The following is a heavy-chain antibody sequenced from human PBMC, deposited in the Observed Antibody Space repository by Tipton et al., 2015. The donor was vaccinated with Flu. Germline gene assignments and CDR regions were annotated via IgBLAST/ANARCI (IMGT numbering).Heavy chain of an antibody. J-gene: IGHJ6*03. CDR1: GGSISSTAYY. Sequence: TLSLTCSVSGGSISSTAYYWGWIRQPPGKGLEWIGSIFFSGNTYFNPSLQSRVTMSVDTSKNQFSLRLSSVTAADTAMYYCARHPHECSSFSCHPPGNYYYYMDVWGKGTTVTVSS. CDR3: ARHPHECSSFSCHPPGNYYYYMDV. CDR2: IFFSGNT. D-gene: IGHD2-2*01. V-gene: IGHV4-39*01.